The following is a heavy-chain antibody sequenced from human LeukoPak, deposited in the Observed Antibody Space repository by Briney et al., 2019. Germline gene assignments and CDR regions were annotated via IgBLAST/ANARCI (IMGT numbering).Heavy chain of an antibody. D-gene: IGHD5-12*01. Sequence: GGSLRLSCAVSGFTFSSYWMSWVRQAPGKGLEWVANIREDGSEKYYVDSVKGRFTISRDNAKNSLYLQMNSLRAEDTAVYYCARCQNQWGLRFYYYYYYMDVWGKGTTVTISS. V-gene: IGHV3-7*01. J-gene: IGHJ6*03. CDR2: IREDGSEK. CDR1: GFTFSSYW. CDR3: ARCQNQWGLRFYYYYYYMDV.